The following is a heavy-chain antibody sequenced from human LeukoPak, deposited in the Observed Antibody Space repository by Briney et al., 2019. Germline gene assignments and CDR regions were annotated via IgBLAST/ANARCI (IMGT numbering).Heavy chain of an antibody. CDR2: IGTSSANT. Sequence: GGSLRLSCAASGFTFSSFALSWIRQAPGKGLEWVSAIGTSSANTYYADSVKGRFTISRDNSQNTLYLQINNLRAEDTAAYYCARDPPVLRYFDWLPQRDAFDVWGQGTMVTVSS. CDR3: ARDPPVLRYFDWLPQRDAFDV. CDR1: GFTFSSFA. J-gene: IGHJ3*01. V-gene: IGHV3-23*01. D-gene: IGHD3-9*01.